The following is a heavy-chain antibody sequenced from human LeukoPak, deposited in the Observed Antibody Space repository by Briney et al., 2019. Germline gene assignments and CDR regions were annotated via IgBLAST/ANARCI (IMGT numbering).Heavy chain of an antibody. D-gene: IGHD3-16*02. J-gene: IGHJ4*02. V-gene: IGHV4-34*01. CDR2: INHSGST. Sequence: SETLSLTCAVYGGSFSGYYWSWIRQPPGKGLEWIGEINHSGSTNYNPSLKSRVTIPVDTSKNQFSLKLSSVTAAGTAVYYCARARIMITFGGVIVIGPSDYWGQGTLVTVSS. CDR1: GGSFSGYY. CDR3: ARARIMITFGGVIVIGPSDY.